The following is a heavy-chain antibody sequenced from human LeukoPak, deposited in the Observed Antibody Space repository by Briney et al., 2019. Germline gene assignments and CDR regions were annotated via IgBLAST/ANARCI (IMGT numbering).Heavy chain of an antibody. D-gene: IGHD2-2*01. CDR2: ISAYNGNT. V-gene: IGHV1-18*01. Sequence: GASVKVSCKASGYTFTSYGISWVRQAPGQGLEWMGWISAYNGNTNYAQKLQGRVTMTTDTSTSTAYMELSSLRSEDTAMYYCARDARHRYCSSTSCYRGWFDPWGQGTLVTVSS. CDR3: ARDARHRYCSSTSCYRGWFDP. CDR1: GYTFTSYG. J-gene: IGHJ5*02.